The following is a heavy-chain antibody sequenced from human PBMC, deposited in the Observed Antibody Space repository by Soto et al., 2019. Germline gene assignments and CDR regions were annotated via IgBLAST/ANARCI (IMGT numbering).Heavy chain of an antibody. V-gene: IGHV1-69*05. J-gene: IGHJ5*02. CDR1: GGTFSSYA. CDR2: IIPMFGTA. Sequence: ASVKVSCKASGGTFSSYAISWVRQALGQGLEWMGGIIPMFGTANYAQKLQGRVTMTTDTSTSTAYMELRSLRSDDTAVYYCARDRLYCSSTSCYGGLGYDYIWGSYLTNNWFDPWGQGTLVTVSS. D-gene: IGHD2-2*01. CDR3: ARDRLYCSSTSCYGGLGYDYIWGSYLTNNWFDP.